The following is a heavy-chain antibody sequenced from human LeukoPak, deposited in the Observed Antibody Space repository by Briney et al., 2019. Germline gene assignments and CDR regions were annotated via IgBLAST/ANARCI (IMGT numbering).Heavy chain of an antibody. V-gene: IGHV3-11*01. CDR1: GFTFSDYD. CDR3: ARRAHYCSSTVCGYANLDY. CDR2: ISGDDQDK. J-gene: IGHJ4*02. Sequence: PGGSLRLSRAASGFTFSDYDMSWIRQAPGKGLEWVSDISGDDQDKYYADSVKGRFTISRDNAKNSLYLQVKSLRADDTAVYYCARRAHYCSSTVCGYANLDYWGQGTLVTVSS. D-gene: IGHD2-2*01.